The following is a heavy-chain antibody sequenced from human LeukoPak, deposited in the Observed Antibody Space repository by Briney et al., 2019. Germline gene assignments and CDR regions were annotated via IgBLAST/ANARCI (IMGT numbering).Heavy chain of an antibody. D-gene: IGHD4-23*01. CDR1: GVSISSGGYS. J-gene: IGHJ2*01. Sequence: PSQTLSLTCAVSGVSISSGGYSWSWIRQPPGKGLEWIVYIYHSGSTYYNPSLKSLATISVDRSKNQFSLKLSSVTAADTAVYCCAREGGGNSGWYFDLWGRGTLVTVSS. CDR2: IYHSGST. V-gene: IGHV4-30-2*01. CDR3: AREGGGNSGWYFDL.